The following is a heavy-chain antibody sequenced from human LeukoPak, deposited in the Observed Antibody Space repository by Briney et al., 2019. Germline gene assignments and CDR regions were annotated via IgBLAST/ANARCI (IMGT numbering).Heavy chain of an antibody. CDR2: ISYDGSNK. CDR1: GFTFSSYA. V-gene: IGHV3-30-3*01. J-gene: IGHJ4*02. D-gene: IGHD3-16*01. Sequence: PGRSLRLSCAASGFTFSSYAMHWVRQAPGKGLEWVAVISYDGSNKYYADSVKGRFTISRDNSKNTLYLQMNSLRAEDTAVYYCARDLGAFGYFDYWGQGTLVTVSS. CDR3: ARDLGAFGYFDY.